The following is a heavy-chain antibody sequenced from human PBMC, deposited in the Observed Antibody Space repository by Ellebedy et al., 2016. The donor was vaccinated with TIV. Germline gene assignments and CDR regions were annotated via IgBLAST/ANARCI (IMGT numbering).Heavy chain of an antibody. V-gene: IGHV3-7*01. D-gene: IGHD5-12*01. CDR2: INADGSLE. CDR3: ARDIGYNCFDH. CDR1: GFTFSSYW. J-gene: IGHJ5*02. Sequence: PGESLRLSCAASGFTFSSYWMGWVRQAPGKGLEWVANINADGSLEYYVDSVKGRFTISRDNAKNSLCLQMNSLRAEDTALYYCARDIGYNCFDHWGQGNLVTVSA.